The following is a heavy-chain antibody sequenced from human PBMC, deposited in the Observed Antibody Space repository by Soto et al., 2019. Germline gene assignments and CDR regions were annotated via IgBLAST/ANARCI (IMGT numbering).Heavy chain of an antibody. J-gene: IGHJ5*02. V-gene: IGHV1-3*01. Sequence: ASVKVSCKASGYTFTSYGIHWVRQAPGQRLEWMGWINAANGDTKYSPKFQGRVTITRDTSASTAYTELSSLRSEDTAVYYCVRRHVSATGIDWFDPWGQGTLVTVSS. CDR2: INAANGDT. CDR1: GYTFTSYG. D-gene: IGHD6-13*01. CDR3: VRRHVSATGIDWFDP.